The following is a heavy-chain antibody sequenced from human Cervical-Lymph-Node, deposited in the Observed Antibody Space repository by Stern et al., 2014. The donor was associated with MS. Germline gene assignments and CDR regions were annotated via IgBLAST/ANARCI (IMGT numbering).Heavy chain of an antibody. CDR3: ATVYGDPNWFDP. CDR2: FDPEDGET. D-gene: IGHD4-17*01. CDR1: GYTLTELS. V-gene: IGHV1-24*01. J-gene: IGHJ5*02. Sequence: VQLEESGAEVKKPGASVKVSCKVSGYTLTELSMHWVRQAPGKGLEWMGGFDPEDGETIYAQKFQGRVTMTEDTSTDTAYMELSSLRSEDTAVYYCATVYGDPNWFDPWGQGTLVTVSS.